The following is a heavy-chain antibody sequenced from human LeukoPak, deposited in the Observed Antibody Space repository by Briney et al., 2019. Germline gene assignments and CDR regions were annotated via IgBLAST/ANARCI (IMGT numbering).Heavy chain of an antibody. Sequence: GGSLRLSCAASGFSVTDSYFSWVRPTPGKGLEWVSLVYSGGITNYADSVRGRFTISRDIPGKTVYLQMNSLRAEDTAVYYCARDIYDATGYWGQGTLVTVSS. D-gene: IGHD3-22*01. J-gene: IGHJ4*02. V-gene: IGHV3-66*01. CDR1: GFSVTDSY. CDR2: VYSGGIT. CDR3: ARDIYDATGY.